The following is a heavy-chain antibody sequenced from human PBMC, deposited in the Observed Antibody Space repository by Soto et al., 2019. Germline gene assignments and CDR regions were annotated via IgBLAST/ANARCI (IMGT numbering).Heavy chain of an antibody. V-gene: IGHV4-4*07. D-gene: IGHD3-3*01. J-gene: IGHJ5*02. CDR3: ARGQRFSDWFDP. Sequence: SETLSLTCTVSGGAISTYYWTWIRQPAGKGLEWIGRIYSSGSTKYNPSLQSRVTMSLDTSNNQFSLRLTSVTAADTAVYYCARGQRFSDWFDPWGQGALVTVSS. CDR2: IYSSGST. CDR1: GGAISTYY.